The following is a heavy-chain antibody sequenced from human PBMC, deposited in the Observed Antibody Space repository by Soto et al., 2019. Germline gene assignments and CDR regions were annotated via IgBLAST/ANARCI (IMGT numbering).Heavy chain of an antibody. CDR2: IYPGDSDT. Sequence: LAESLKISCKGSGYSLTSYWIGWVRQMPGKGLEWMGIIYPGDSDTRYSPSFQGQVTISADKSISTAYLHWSSLKASDTAMYYCARHGVAASYGMDVWGQGTTVTVSS. CDR3: ARHGVAASYGMDV. D-gene: IGHD6-6*01. J-gene: IGHJ6*02. V-gene: IGHV5-51*01. CDR1: GYSLTSYW.